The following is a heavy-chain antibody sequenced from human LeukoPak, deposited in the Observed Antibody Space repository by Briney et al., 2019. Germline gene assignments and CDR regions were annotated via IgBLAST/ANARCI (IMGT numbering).Heavy chain of an antibody. Sequence: ASVKDSCKASLYTFTGYFMHWVRQTPGQGVEWMGWINPNSGVTNYAQKFQGRVTMTRDTSISTAYMELSRLRSDDPAVYYCARLLVAVTGRDSRYFDYWGQGTLVPVSS. D-gene: IGHD1-20*01. V-gene: IGHV1-2*02. J-gene: IGHJ4*02. CDR3: ARLLVAVTGRDSRYFDY. CDR2: INPNSGVT. CDR1: LYTFTGYF.